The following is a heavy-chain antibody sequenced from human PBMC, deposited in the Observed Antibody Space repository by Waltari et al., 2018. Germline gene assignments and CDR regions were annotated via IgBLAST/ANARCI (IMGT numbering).Heavy chain of an antibody. CDR2: INPNSGGT. CDR1: GYTFTDYY. D-gene: IGHD3-22*01. Sequence: QVQLVQSGAEVKKPGASVKVSCKASGYTFTDYYMHWVRQAPGQGLEWMGRINPNSGGTNYTQKFQGRVTMTRDTSISTAYMELSRLRSDDTAVYYCVRGRYYYNSSGRGTSHWYFDLWGRGTLVTVSS. V-gene: IGHV1-2*06. CDR3: VRGRYYYNSSGRGTSHWYFDL. J-gene: IGHJ2*01.